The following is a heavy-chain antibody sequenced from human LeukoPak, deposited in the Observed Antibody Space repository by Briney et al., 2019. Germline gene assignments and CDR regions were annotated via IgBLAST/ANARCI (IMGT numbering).Heavy chain of an antibody. CDR3: ARVGVDYSGNVIKYYFDY. D-gene: IGHD4-23*01. V-gene: IGHV4-38-2*02. CDR2: IYHSGST. CDR1: GYSISSGYY. J-gene: IGHJ4*02. Sequence: KPSDSLSLTCTVSGYSISSGYYWGWIRQPPGKGLEWIGSIYHSGSTYYNPSLKSRVIISVDTSKNQFSLQLSPVIAADTAVYYCARVGVDYSGNVIKYYFDYWGQGTLVTVSS.